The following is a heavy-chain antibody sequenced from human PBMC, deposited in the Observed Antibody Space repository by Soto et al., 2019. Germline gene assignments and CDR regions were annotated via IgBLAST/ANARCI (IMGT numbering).Heavy chain of an antibody. CDR3: AGGNALDV. CDR2: IHQDGNEK. CDR1: RFTFSTYW. J-gene: IGHJ6*02. Sequence: EVQLVESGRGLVQPGGSLRLSCAASRFTFSTYWMTWVRLTPGKGLEWVANIHQDGNEKYYMDSVKGRFTISRDNAKNSLYLQMTSLRAEDTAVYYCAGGNALDVWGQGTTVTVSS. V-gene: IGHV3-7*01.